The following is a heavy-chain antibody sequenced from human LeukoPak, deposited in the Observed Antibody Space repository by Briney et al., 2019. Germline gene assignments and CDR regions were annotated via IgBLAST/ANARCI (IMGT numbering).Heavy chain of an antibody. CDR2: IYPGDSYT. Sequence: GESLKISCKGSRYSFTSYWIGWVRQMPGKGLEWMGIIYPGDSYTNYSPSFQGHVTISADKSISTAYLQWSSLKASDTAMYYCARLPLRYFDWLSSHNWFDPWGQGTLVTVSS. CDR1: RYSFTSYW. J-gene: IGHJ5*02. D-gene: IGHD3-9*01. V-gene: IGHV5-51*01. CDR3: ARLPLRYFDWLSSHNWFDP.